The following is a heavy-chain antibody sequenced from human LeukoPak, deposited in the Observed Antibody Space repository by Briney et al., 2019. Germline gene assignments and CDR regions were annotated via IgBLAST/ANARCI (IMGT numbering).Heavy chain of an antibody. J-gene: IGHJ4*02. CDR3: ARMASTVTTPAQYYFDY. CDR1: GYSFTSCW. V-gene: IGHV5-51*01. Sequence: GESLKISCKGSGYSFTSCWIGWVRQMPGKGLEWMGIIYPGDSDTRYIPSFQGQVTITADKSISTAYLQWSSLKASDTAMYYCARMASTVTTPAQYYFDYWGQGALVTVSS. D-gene: IGHD4-11*01. CDR2: IYPGDSDT.